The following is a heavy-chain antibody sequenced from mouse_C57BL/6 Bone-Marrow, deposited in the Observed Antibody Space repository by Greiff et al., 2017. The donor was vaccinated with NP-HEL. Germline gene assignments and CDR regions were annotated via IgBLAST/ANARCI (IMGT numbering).Heavy chain of an antibody. Sequence: EVKLMESGGDLVKPGGSLKLSCAASGFTFSSYGMSWVRQTPDKRLEWVATISSGGSYTYYPDSVKGRFTISRDNAKNTLYLQMSSLKSEDTAMYYCARHGNPWTYWYFDVWGTGTTVTVSS. V-gene: IGHV5-6*01. CDR1: GFTFSSYG. CDR2: ISSGGSYT. CDR3: ARHGNPWTYWYFDV. J-gene: IGHJ1*03.